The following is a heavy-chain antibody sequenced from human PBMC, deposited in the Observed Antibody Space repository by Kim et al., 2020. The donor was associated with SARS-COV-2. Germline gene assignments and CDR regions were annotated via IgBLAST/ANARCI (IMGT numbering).Heavy chain of an antibody. Sequence: SLKSRVTISVDTSKNQFSLKLSSVTAADTAVYYCARSPGVIFFYYYGMDVWGQGTTVTVSS. J-gene: IGHJ6*02. D-gene: IGHD3-10*01. V-gene: IGHV4-34*01. CDR3: ARSPGVIFFYYYGMDV.